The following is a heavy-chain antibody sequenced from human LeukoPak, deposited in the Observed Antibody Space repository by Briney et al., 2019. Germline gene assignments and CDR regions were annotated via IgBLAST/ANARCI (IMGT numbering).Heavy chain of an antibody. V-gene: IGHV3-7*01. CDR3: AREGTTGTPPQNNYYYYYMDV. D-gene: IGHD1-7*01. CDR1: GFTFSSYW. CDR2: IKQDGSEK. Sequence: GGSLRLSCAASGFTFSSYWMSWVRRAPGKGLEWVANIKQDGSEKYYVDSVKGRFTISRDNAKNSLYLQMNSLRAEDTAVYYCAREGTTGTPPQNNYYYYYMDVWGKGTTVTVSS. J-gene: IGHJ6*03.